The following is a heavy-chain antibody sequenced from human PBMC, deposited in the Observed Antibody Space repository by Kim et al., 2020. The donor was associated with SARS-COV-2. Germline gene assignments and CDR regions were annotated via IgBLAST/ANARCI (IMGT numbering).Heavy chain of an antibody. CDR2: IYSGGTT. Sequence: GGSLRLSCAASGFIVSTNYMSWVRQAPGKGLEWVSVIYSGGTTYYAESVEGRFTISRDNSKNTLFLQLNSLRVEDTAVSYCSRGTATGYYHGFDVWGQGT. CDR3: SRGTATGYYHGFDV. CDR1: GFIVSTNY. J-gene: IGHJ6*02. V-gene: IGHV3-53*01. D-gene: IGHD1-1*01.